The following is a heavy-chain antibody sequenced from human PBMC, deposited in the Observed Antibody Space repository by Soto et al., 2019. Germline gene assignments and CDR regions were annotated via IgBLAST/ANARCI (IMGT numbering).Heavy chain of an antibody. Sequence: SETLSLTCTVSGGSISSYYWSWIRQPAGKGLEWIGRIYTSGSTNYNPSLKSRVTMSVDTSKNQFSLKLSSATAADTAVHYCARACSSNSCYDVFDYWGQGTLVTVSS. V-gene: IGHV4-4*07. CDR1: GGSISSYY. CDR2: IYTSGST. CDR3: ARACSSNSCYDVFDY. D-gene: IGHD2-2*01. J-gene: IGHJ4*02.